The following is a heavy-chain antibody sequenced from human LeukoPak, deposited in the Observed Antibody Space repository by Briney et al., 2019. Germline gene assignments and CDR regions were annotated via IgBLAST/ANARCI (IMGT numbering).Heavy chain of an antibody. D-gene: IGHD3-10*01. CDR2: ISYSGST. CDR3: ARENMVRGVID. CDR1: SGSISGYY. J-gene: IGHJ4*02. V-gene: IGHV4-59*12. Sequence: SETLSLTCTVSSGSISGYYWSWIRQPPGKGLEWVGYISYSGSTNYNPSLKSRVTISVDTSRNQFSLKLSSVTAADTAVYYCARENMVRGVIDWGQGTLVTVSS.